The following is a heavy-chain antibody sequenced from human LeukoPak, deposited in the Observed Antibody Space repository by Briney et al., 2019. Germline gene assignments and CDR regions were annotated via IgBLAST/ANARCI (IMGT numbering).Heavy chain of an antibody. CDR2: IYSGGST. Sequence: GGSLRLSCAASGFTVSSNYMSWVRQAPGKGLEWVSVIYSGGSTYYADSVKGRFTISRDNSKNTLYLQMNSLRAEDMAVYYCARDHYDFWSGYSDYWGQGTLVTVSS. J-gene: IGHJ4*02. CDR1: GFTVSSNY. CDR3: ARDHYDFWSGYSDY. V-gene: IGHV3-66*02. D-gene: IGHD3-3*01.